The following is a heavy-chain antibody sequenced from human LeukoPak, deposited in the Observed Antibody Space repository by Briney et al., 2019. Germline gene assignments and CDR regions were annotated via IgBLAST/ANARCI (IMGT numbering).Heavy chain of an antibody. D-gene: IGHD6-13*01. CDR2: INHSGST. CDR3: ARGRRGSSSYDY. CDR1: GGSFSGYY. V-gene: IGHV4-34*01. J-gene: IGHJ4*02. Sequence: SETLSLTCAVYGGSFSGYYWSWIRQPPGKGLEWIGEINHSGSTNYNPSLKSRVTISVDTSKNQFSLKLSSVTAADTAVYYCARGRRGSSSYDYSGQGTLVTVFS.